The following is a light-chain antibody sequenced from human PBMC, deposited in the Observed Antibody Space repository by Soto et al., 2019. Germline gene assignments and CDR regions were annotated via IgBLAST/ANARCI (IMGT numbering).Light chain of an antibody. J-gene: IGKJ5*01. Sequence: EIVMTQSPATLSVSPGERAILSCRASQTVSSNLAWYQQKPGQAPSLLIYGASIRATGIPARFSGSGSGTEFTLTISSLQSVDFAVYYCQQYNTWITFGQGTRLEIK. CDR3: QQYNTWIT. CDR2: GAS. CDR1: QTVSSN. V-gene: IGKV3D-15*01.